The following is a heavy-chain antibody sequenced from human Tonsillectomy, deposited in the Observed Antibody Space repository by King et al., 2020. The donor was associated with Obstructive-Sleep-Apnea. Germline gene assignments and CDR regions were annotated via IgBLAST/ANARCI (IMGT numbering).Heavy chain of an antibody. CDR1: GYTFTSYD. J-gene: IGHJ4*02. CDR3: ARDSGSYGF. V-gene: IGHV1-3*01. CDR2: INPANGDT. D-gene: IGHD1-26*01. Sequence: MQLVQSGAEVKKPGASVKVSCRASGYTFTSYDMHWIRQAPGQRLEWMGRINPANGDTKYSQKFQGRVTFTRDTSASTAYMEMSSLRSEDTSLYFCARDSGSYGFWGQGTLVTVSS.